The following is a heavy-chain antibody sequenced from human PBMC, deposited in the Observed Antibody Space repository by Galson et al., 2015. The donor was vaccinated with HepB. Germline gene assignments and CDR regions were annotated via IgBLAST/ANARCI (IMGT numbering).Heavy chain of an antibody. J-gene: IGHJ4*02. V-gene: IGHV4-30-4*07. CDR2: IYYSGST. CDR3: ARVADHSRILDS. D-gene: IGHD6-13*01. Sequence: QVQLQESGPGLVKPSETLSLTCAVSGGSISSGGYSWSWIRQPPGKGLEWIAYIYYSGSTYYNPSLKSRVNISIDASKNQLSLKLSSVTAADTAVYYCARVADHSRILDSWGQGTLVTVSS. CDR1: GGSISSGGYS.